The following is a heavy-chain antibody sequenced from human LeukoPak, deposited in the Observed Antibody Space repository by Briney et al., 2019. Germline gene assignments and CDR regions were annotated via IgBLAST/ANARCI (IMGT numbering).Heavy chain of an antibody. CDR1: GGSISSFY. J-gene: IGHJ3*02. Sequence: SETLSLTCTVSGGSISSFYWSWLRQPPGKGLEWIGCIYYSGSTNYNPSLKSRVTISVDTSKNQFSLKLSSVTAADTAVYYCARGVVPAAMLHAFDIWGQGTMVTVSS. V-gene: IGHV4-59*01. CDR2: IYYSGST. D-gene: IGHD2-2*01. CDR3: ARGVVPAAMLHAFDI.